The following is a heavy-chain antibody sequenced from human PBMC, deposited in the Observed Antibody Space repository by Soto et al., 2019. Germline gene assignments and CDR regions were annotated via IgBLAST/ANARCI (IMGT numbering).Heavy chain of an antibody. V-gene: IGHV3-30*18. D-gene: IGHD3-3*01. CDR2: ISYDGSNK. Sequence: QVQLVESGGGVVQPGRSLRLSCAASGFTFSSYGMHWVRQAPGKGLEWVAVISYDGSNKYYADSVKGRFTISRDNSKNTLYLKMNSLRAEDTAVYYWAKEARVGLFLEWLLGPDFDYWGQGTLVNVSS. J-gene: IGHJ4*02. CDR3: AKEARVGLFLEWLLGPDFDY. CDR1: GFTFSSYG.